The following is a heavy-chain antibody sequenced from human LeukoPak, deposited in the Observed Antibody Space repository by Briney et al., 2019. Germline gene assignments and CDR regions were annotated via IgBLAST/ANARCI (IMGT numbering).Heavy chain of an antibody. V-gene: IGHV3-7*01. CDR3: ARVIAVPGTPYDYYYMDV. CDR2: IKQDGSEK. D-gene: IGHD6-19*01. CDR1: GFTFSSYW. Sequence: GGSLRLSCAASGFTFSSYWMSWVRQAPGKGLEWVANIKQDGSEKYYVDSVKGRFTISRDNAKNSLYLRTSSLRVGDTAVYSCARVIAVPGTPYDYYYMDVWGKGATVTVSS. J-gene: IGHJ6*03.